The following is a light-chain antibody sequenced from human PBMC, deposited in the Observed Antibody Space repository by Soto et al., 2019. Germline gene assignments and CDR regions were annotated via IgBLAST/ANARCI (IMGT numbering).Light chain of an antibody. CDR1: SSNIGNNA. CDR3: AAWDDSLNAYV. CDR2: YDD. V-gene: IGLV1-36*01. Sequence: QSVLTQPPSVSEAPRQRVTISCSGSSSNIGNNAVNWYQRLPGQAPKIVIYYDDLLTSGVSDRFSGSKSGTSASLAISALQSDDEADYYCAAWDDSLNAYVFGPGTKLTVL. J-gene: IGLJ1*01.